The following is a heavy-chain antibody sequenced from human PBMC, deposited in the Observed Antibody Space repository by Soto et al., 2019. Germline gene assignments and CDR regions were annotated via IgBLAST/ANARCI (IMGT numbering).Heavy chain of an antibody. CDR3: ARQPTTVTTSGYYYYYMDV. V-gene: IGHV4-59*08. Sequence: PSETLSLTCTVSGGSISSYYWSWIRQPPGKGLEWIGYIYYSGSTNYNPSLKSRITISVDTSKNQFSLKLSSVTAADTAVYYCARQPTTVTTSGYYYYYMDVWGKGTTVTVSS. CDR2: IYYSGST. D-gene: IGHD4-4*01. CDR1: GGSISSYY. J-gene: IGHJ6*03.